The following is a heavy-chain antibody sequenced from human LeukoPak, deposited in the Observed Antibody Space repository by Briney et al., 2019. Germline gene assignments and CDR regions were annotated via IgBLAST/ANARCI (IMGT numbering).Heavy chain of an antibody. CDR2: IYDSGST. CDR3: ARGVQRFDWYFDL. CDR1: GGSISSYY. J-gene: IGHJ2*01. V-gene: IGHV4-59*01. D-gene: IGHD3-16*01. Sequence: PSETLSLTCTVSGGSISSYYWSWIRQPPGKGLEWIGYIYDSGSTNYNPSLKSRVTISVDTSKNQFSLKLSSVTAADTAVYYCARGVQRFDWYFDLWGRGTLVTVSS.